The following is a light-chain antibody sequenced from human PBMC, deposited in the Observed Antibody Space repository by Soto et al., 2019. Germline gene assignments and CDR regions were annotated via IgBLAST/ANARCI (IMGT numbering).Light chain of an antibody. V-gene: IGKV1-5*03. CDR2: KAS. CDR1: QSINSW. Sequence: DIQMTQSPSTLSASVGDRVTITCRASQSINSWLAWYQQKPGKAPKLLIYKASDLESGVPSRFGGSGSGTQSALTISSLQPDDFGPYYCHQSNSYPITFGGGTKVEIK. J-gene: IGKJ4*01. CDR3: HQSNSYPIT.